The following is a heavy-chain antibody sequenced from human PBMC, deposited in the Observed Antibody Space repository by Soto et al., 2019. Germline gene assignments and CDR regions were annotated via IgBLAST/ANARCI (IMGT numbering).Heavy chain of an antibody. V-gene: IGHV3-30*03. D-gene: IGHD3-10*01. J-gene: IGHJ4*02. CDR2: VTHDGTER. Sequence: QVQLVASGGGVVQPGRSLSLSCAASGFTLRGHCLHWVRQAPGKGLEWVAVVTHDGTERHYPDSVKGRFTITRDISKNTFYLQMNSLRVEDTAMYYCAREKNSGYYRTVDYWGQGTLVTVSS. CDR1: GFTLRGHC. CDR3: AREKNSGYYRTVDY.